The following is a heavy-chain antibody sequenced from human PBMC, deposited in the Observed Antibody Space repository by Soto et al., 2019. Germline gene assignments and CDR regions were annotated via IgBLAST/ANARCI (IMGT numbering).Heavy chain of an antibody. CDR3: ARHQSTGGLYYYDSSGYSLYYYGMDV. J-gene: IGHJ6*02. Sequence: GGSLRLSCAASGFTFSSYSMNWVRQAPGKGLEWVSYISSSSSTIYYADSVKGRFTISRDNAKNSLYLQMNSLRDEDTAVYYCARHQSTGGLYYYDSSGYSLYYYGMDVWGQGTTVTVSS. D-gene: IGHD3-22*01. CDR2: ISSSSSTI. V-gene: IGHV3-48*02. CDR1: GFTFSSYS.